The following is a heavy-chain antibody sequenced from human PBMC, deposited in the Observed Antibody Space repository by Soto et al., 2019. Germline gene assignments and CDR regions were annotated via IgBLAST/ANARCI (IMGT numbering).Heavy chain of an antibody. CDR2: IIPIFGTA. CDR1: GGTFSSYA. Sequence: SVKVSCKASGGTFSSYAISWVRQAPGQGLEWMGGIIPIFGTANYAQKFQGRVTITADESTSTAYMELSSLRSEDTAVYYCARAKRRYYYGSGSLTLDYYYHGMDVWGQGTTVPVSS. J-gene: IGHJ6*02. D-gene: IGHD3-10*01. CDR3: ARAKRRYYYGSGSLTLDYYYHGMDV. V-gene: IGHV1-69*13.